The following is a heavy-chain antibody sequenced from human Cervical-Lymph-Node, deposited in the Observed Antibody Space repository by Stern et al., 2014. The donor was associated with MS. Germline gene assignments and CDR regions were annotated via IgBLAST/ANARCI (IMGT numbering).Heavy chain of an antibody. V-gene: IGHV1-2*02. CDR1: GYTFSGYY. CDR2: INPKSGGT. CDR3: ARKVEVTGIYGF. J-gene: IGHJ4*02. D-gene: IGHD2-21*02. Sequence: QVQLVQSGAEVKKPGASVKVSCKTSGYTFSGYYMPWVRQAPGQGLDWMGWINPKSGGTNYAQKFQDRVTMTRDTSISTAYMELSSLRSDDTAVYYCARKVEVTGIYGFWGQGTLVTVSS.